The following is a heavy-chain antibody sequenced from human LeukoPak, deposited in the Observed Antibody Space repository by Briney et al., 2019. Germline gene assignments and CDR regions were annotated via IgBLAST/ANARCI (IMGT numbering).Heavy chain of an antibody. D-gene: IGHD2-2*02. CDR3: ARPIGYCSSTSCYTYFDY. CDR1: GYSFTTYW. V-gene: IGHV5-51*01. Sequence: GESLKISCKGSGYSFTTYWIGWVRQMPGKGLEWMGIIYPGDSDTRYSPSFQGQATISADKSISTAYLQWSSLKASDTAMYYCARPIGYCSSTSCYTYFDYWGQGTLVTVSS. CDR2: IYPGDSDT. J-gene: IGHJ4*02.